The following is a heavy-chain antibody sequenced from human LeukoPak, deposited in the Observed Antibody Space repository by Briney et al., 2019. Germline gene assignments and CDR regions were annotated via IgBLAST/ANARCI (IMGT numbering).Heavy chain of an antibody. Sequence: ASVKVSCKASGYTFTSHAINWVRQAPGQGLEWMGWSNTNTGNPTYAQGFTGRFVFSLDTSVSTAYLQISSLKAEDTAVYYCAKVQGYCSSTSCYPDYWGQGTLVTVSS. CDR3: AKVQGYCSSTSCYPDY. CDR1: GYTFTSHA. J-gene: IGHJ4*02. D-gene: IGHD2-2*01. V-gene: IGHV7-4-1*02. CDR2: SNTNTGNP.